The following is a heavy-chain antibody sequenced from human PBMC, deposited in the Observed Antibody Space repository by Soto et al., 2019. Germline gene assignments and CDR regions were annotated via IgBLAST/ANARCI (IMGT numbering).Heavy chain of an antibody. CDR2: ISGTGDGT. D-gene: IGHD5-18*01. J-gene: IGHJ4*02. CDR3: AGPGYSSQDF. Sequence: EVQLLESGGGLVQPGGSLRLSCAASGLTFRSYALSWVRQAPGKGLEWVSGISGTGDGTDYADYVKGRFTVSRDNFKNTLYLQMNSLRAEDTAVYYCAGPGYSSQDFWGQGTLVTVSS. CDR1: GLTFRSYA. V-gene: IGHV3-23*01.